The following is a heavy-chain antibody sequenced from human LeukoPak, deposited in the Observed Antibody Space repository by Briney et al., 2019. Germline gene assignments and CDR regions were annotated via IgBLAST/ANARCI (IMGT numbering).Heavy chain of an antibody. CDR3: ATDEYSSLSGY. D-gene: IGHD3-22*01. CDR1: EFTFSIYT. CDR2: ISSRSNYI. Sequence: GGSLRLSCAASEFTFSIYTMSWFRQAPGKGLEWVSSISSRSNYIYYADSVMGRFSISRDNTKLSLYLQMNSLRAEDTSVYYCATDEYSSLSGYWGQGTLVTVSS. J-gene: IGHJ4*02. V-gene: IGHV3-21*04.